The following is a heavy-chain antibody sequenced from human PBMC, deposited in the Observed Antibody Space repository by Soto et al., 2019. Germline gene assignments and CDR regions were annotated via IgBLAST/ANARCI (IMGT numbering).Heavy chain of an antibody. Sequence: GGSLRLSCAASGFTFGSYWMSWVRQAPGKGLEWVANIKQDGSEKYYVDSVKGRFTISRDNAKNSLYLQMNSLRAEDTAVYYYAVGYSSGWYVIFAYWGQGPLVPVSS. CDR2: IKQDGSEK. J-gene: IGHJ4*02. D-gene: IGHD6-19*01. V-gene: IGHV3-7*01. CDR1: GFTFGSYW. CDR3: AVGYSSGWYVIFAY.